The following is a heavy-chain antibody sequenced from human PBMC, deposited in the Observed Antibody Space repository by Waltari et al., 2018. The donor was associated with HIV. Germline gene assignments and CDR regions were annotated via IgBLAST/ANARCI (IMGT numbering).Heavy chain of an antibody. Sequence: QLQLQESGPGLVKPSETLSLTCTVPGGSISSSSYSWGWIRQPPGKGLEWIGSIYYSGSTYYNPSLKSRVTISVDTSKNQFSLKLSSVTAADTAVYYCARLRGSVAGLPGGFYFDYWGQGTLVTVSS. D-gene: IGHD6-19*01. J-gene: IGHJ4*02. CDR3: ARLRGSVAGLPGGFYFDY. CDR1: GGSISSSSYS. V-gene: IGHV4-39*01. CDR2: IYYSGST.